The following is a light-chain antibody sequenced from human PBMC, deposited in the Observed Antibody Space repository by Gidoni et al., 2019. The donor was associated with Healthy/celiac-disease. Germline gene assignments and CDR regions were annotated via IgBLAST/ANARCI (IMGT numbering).Light chain of an antibody. CDR1: QSISSW. CDR3: QQYNSYSPWT. CDR2: KAS. V-gene: IGKV1-5*03. J-gene: IGKJ1*01. Sequence: DIQMTQSPSTLSASVGDRVTITCRASQSISSWFAWYQQKPGKAPKILIYKASSLESGVPSRFSGSGSGTEVTITISSLQPDDFETYYCQQYNSYSPWTFGQGTKVEIK.